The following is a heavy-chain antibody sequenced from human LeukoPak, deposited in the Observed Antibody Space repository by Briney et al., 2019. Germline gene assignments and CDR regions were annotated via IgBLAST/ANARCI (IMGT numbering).Heavy chain of an antibody. V-gene: IGHV1-8*01. CDR2: MNPNSGNT. CDR1: GYTFTSYD. J-gene: IGHJ6*03. CDR3: AARGGSGSYGYYYYMDV. Sequence: ASVKVSCKASGYTFTSYDINWVRQATGQGLEWMGWMNPNSGNTGYAQKFQGRVTMTRNTSISTAYMEPSSLRSEDTAVYYCAARGGSGSYGYYYYMDVWGKGTTVTVSS. D-gene: IGHD3-10*01.